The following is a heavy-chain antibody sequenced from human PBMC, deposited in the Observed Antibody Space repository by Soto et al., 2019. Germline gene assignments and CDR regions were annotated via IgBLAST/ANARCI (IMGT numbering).Heavy chain of an antibody. J-gene: IGHJ4*02. D-gene: IGHD2-15*01. CDR2: VNHGGST. CDR3: ARAAVAAGGPFDK. Sequence: PSETLSLTCAVSGGSFSGFFWGWTRQPPGKGLEWIGEVNHGGSTNYNPSLKSRVTISSDTSKNHFSLTLRSVTAADTAVYYCARAAVAAGGPFDKWGQGALVTVS. CDR1: GGSFSGFF. V-gene: IGHV4-34*01.